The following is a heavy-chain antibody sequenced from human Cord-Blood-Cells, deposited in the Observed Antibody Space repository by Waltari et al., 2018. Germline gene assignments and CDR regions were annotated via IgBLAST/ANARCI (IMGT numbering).Heavy chain of an antibody. D-gene: IGHD7-27*01. Sequence: QVQLQQWGAGLLKPSETLSLTCAVYGGSFSAYYWSWIRRLPGKGMEWIGEINHSGSTNYNPYLKSRVTISVDTSKNQFSLKLSSVTAADTAVYYCARAAIDGDHYYYGMDVWGQGTTVTVSS. J-gene: IGHJ6*02. CDR3: ARAAIDGDHYYYGMDV. V-gene: IGHV4-34*01. CDR2: INHSGST. CDR1: GGSFSAYY.